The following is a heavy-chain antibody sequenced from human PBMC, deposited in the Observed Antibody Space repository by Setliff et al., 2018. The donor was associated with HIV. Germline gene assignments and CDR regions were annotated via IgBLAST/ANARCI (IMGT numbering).Heavy chain of an antibody. V-gene: IGHV4-34*01. D-gene: IGHD6-13*01. CDR2: INHRGST. CDR1: GESFSGYY. J-gene: IGHJ4*02. CDR3: ARESPSSSWFYFDF. Sequence: SETLSLTCAVYGESFSGYYWSWIRQPPGKGLEWIGEINHRGSTNYNPSLKSRVTVSVDTSKNQFSLKLGSVTAADTAVYYCARESPSSSWFYFDFWGQGTLVTVSS.